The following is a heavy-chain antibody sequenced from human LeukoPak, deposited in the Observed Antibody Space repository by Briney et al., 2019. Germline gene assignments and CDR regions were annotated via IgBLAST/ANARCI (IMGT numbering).Heavy chain of an antibody. CDR3: ARLACSGGSCYPSAHFDY. CDR2: IYYSGST. D-gene: IGHD2-15*01. Sequence: SETLSLTCTVSGGSISSYYWSWIRQPTGKGLEWIGYIYYSGSTNYNPSLKSRVTISVDTSKNQFSLKLSSVTAADTAVYYCARLACSGGSCYPSAHFDYWGQGTLVTVSS. J-gene: IGHJ4*02. V-gene: IGHV4-59*01. CDR1: GGSISSYY.